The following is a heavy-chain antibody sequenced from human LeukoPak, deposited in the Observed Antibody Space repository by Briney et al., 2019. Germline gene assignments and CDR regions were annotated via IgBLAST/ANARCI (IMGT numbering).Heavy chain of an antibody. J-gene: IGHJ4*02. CDR1: GFTFSSYS. CDR2: ISSSSSYI. Sequence: GGSLRLSCAASGFTFSSYSMNWVRQAPGKGLEWVSSISSSSSYIYYADSVKGRFTISRDNAKNSLYLQMNSLRAEDTAVYYCARAYYYGSGSPSTWDYWGQGTLVTVSS. CDR3: ARAYYYGSGSPSTWDY. D-gene: IGHD3-10*01. V-gene: IGHV3-21*01.